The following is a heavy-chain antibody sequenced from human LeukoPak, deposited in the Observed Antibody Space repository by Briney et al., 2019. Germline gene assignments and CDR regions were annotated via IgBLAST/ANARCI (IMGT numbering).Heavy chain of an antibody. CDR1: GGTFSSYA. CDR2: IIPILGIA. V-gene: IGHV1-69*04. CDR3: ARDFSSGGSFYGMDV. D-gene: IGHD2-15*01. Sequence: SVKVSCKASGGTFSSYAISWVRQAPGQGLEWMGRIIPILGIANYAQKFQGRVTITADKSTSTAYMELSSLRSEDTAVYYCARDFSSGGSFYGMDVWGQGTTVTVSS. J-gene: IGHJ6*02.